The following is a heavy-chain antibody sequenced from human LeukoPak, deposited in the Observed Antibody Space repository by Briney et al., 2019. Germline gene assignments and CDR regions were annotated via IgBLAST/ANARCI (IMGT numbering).Heavy chain of an antibody. Sequence: SETLSLTCTVSGGSISSYYWSWIRQPPGKGLEWIGYIYYSGSTNYNPSLKSRVTISVDTSKNQFSLKLSSVTAADTAAYYCARRRRDMGAFDYWGQGTLVTVSS. D-gene: IGHD1-26*01. CDR3: ARRRRDMGAFDY. CDR1: GGSISSYY. J-gene: IGHJ4*02. CDR2: IYYSGST. V-gene: IGHV4-59*08.